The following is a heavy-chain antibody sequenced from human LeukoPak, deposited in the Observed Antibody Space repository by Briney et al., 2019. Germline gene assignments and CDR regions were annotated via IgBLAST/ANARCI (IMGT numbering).Heavy chain of an antibody. J-gene: IGHJ4*02. CDR3: ARGVTGTTFDY. Sequence: SETLSLICTVSDGSISSYYWSWIRQPPGKGLEWIGYIYYSGSTNHNPSLKSRVTISVDTSKNQFSLKLRSVTAADTAVYYCARGVTGTTFDYWGQGTLVTVSS. CDR1: DGSISSYY. D-gene: IGHD1-7*01. CDR2: IYYSGST. V-gene: IGHV4-59*01.